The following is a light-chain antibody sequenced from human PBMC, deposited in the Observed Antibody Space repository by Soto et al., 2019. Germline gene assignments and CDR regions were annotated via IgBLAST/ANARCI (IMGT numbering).Light chain of an antibody. V-gene: IGLV1-44*01. CDR2: SNN. CDR1: SSNIGSNT. Sequence: QSVLTQPPSASGTPGQKVTISCSGSSSNIGSNTVNWYQQLPGTAPKLLIYSNNQRPSRVPDRFSGSESGTSASLAISGLQSEDEADYYCAAWDDSLNGRWVFGGGTKLTVL. J-gene: IGLJ3*02. CDR3: AAWDDSLNGRWV.